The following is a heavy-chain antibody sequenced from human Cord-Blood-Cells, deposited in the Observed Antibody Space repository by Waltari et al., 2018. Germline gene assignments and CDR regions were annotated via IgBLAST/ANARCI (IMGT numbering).Heavy chain of an antibody. CDR3: ARIVPPRIDIVVVPAASYWYFDL. D-gene: IGHD2-2*01. CDR1: GGSFSGYY. J-gene: IGHJ2*01. Sequence: QVQLQQWGAGLLKTSETLSLTCPVHGGSFSGYYRRWIRHPPGLGLAWSGEINHSGSTNYNPSLKSRVTISVDTSKSQFSLKLSSVTAADTAVYYCARIVPPRIDIVVVPAASYWYFDLWGRGTLVTVSS. V-gene: IGHV4-34*01. CDR2: INHSGST.